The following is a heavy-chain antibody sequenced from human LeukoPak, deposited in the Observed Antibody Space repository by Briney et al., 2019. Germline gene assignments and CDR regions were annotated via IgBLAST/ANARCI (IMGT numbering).Heavy chain of an antibody. CDR2: IYYSGST. V-gene: IGHV4-34*01. Sequence: SETLSLTCAVYGGSFSGYYWSWIRQPPGKGLEWIGSIYYSGSTYYNPSLKSRVTISVDTSKNQFSLKLSSVTAADTAVYYCARSLGAYCLDYWGQGTLVTVSS. CDR3: ARSLGAYCLDY. CDR1: GGSFSGYY. J-gene: IGHJ4*02. D-gene: IGHD4-17*01.